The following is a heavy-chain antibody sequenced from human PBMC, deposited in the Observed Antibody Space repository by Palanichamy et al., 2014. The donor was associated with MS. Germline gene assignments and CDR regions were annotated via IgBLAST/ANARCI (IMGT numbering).Heavy chain of an antibody. CDR1: GFTFNNHA. V-gene: IGHV3-23*01. CDR2: ISGGGGST. D-gene: IGHD3-22*01. J-gene: IGHJ1*01. CDR3: AKDGEIVVVIGQYFQH. Sequence: EVQLLESWGGLVQPGGSLRLSCAASGFTFNNHAMSWVRQAPGKGLEWVSAISGGGGSTYYADSVKGRFTISRDNSKNTLYLQMNSLRAEDTAVYYCAKDGEIVVVIGQYFQHWGQGTLVTVSS.